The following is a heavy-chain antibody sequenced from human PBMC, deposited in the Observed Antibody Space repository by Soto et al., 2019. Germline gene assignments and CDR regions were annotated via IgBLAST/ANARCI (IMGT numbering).Heavy chain of an antibody. V-gene: IGHV4-59*01. CDR2: IYYSGST. D-gene: IGHD3-10*01. CDR1: GGSISSYY. Sequence: QVQLQESGPGLVKPSETLSLTCTVSGGSISSYYWSWIRQPPGKGLEWIGYIYYSGSTNYNPSLKSRVTISVDTSKNQFSLKLSSVTAADTAVYYCAREAPTITMVRGNDAFDIWGQGTMVTVSS. CDR3: AREAPTITMVRGNDAFDI. J-gene: IGHJ3*02.